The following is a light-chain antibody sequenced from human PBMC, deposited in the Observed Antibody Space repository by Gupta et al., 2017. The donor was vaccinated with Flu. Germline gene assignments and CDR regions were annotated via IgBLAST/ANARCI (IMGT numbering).Light chain of an antibody. CDR1: QSVSSNY. Sequence: DTVVTQSPATLSLSPGERATLSCGTSQSVSSNYVAWYQQKPGLAPRLLIYDGSTRATGIPDRFSGSGSGTDFTLTISRLEPEDFAVYYCQPDGISPSMFGQGTKVDFK. J-gene: IGKJ1*01. V-gene: IGKV3D-20*01. CDR3: QPDGISPSM. CDR2: DGS.